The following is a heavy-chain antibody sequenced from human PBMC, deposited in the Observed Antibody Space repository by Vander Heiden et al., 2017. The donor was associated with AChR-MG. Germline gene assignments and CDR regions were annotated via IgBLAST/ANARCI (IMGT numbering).Heavy chain of an antibody. CDR2: IIPIFGTA. V-gene: IGHV1-69*06. Sequence: QVQLVQSGAEVKKPGSSVKVSCKASGGTFSSYAISWVRQAPGQGLEWMGGIIPIFGTANYAQKFQGRVTITADKSTSTAYMELSSLRSEDTAVYYCAHIVVVPAAPEAYYYGMDVWGQGTTVTVSS. J-gene: IGHJ6*02. CDR3: AHIVVVPAAPEAYYYGMDV. CDR1: GGTFSSYA. D-gene: IGHD2-2*01.